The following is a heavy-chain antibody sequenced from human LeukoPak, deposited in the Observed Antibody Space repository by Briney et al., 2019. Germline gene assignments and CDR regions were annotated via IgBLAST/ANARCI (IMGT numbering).Heavy chain of an antibody. Sequence: GGSLRLSCAASGFTFSNEWMRWVRQAPGKGLEWVGRINTKSDGQTTDYGEPVKGRFTISRDDSINMLYLQMDSLRTEDTGVYYCTRGHYSSLCGHGTLVTVSS. D-gene: IGHD2-2*01. CDR3: TRGHYSSL. V-gene: IGHV3-15*01. CDR1: GFTFSNEW. CDR2: INTKSDGQTT. J-gene: IGHJ4*01.